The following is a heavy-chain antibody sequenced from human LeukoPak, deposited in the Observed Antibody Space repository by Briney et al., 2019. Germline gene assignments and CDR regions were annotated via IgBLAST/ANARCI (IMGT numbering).Heavy chain of an antibody. V-gene: IGHV4-59*01. CDR1: GGSISNYY. CDR3: ARQQLPDGTYYFDY. Sequence: SETLSLTCTVSGGSISNYYWSWIRQPPGKGLEWIAYILYSGHTNYNPSLKSRVTISLDTSKNQFSLKLTSVTAADTALYYCARQQLPDGTYYFDYWGQGTLVTVS. J-gene: IGHJ4*02. D-gene: IGHD6-13*01. CDR2: ILYSGHT.